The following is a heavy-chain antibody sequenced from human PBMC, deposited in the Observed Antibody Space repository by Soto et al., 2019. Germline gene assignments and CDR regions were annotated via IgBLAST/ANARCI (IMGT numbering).Heavy chain of an antibody. CDR3: VRDGGQGRGFIRPY. Sequence: SETLSLTCSVSGVSISSGFSYWSWIRQPPGKGLEWIGYIYFSGATNYSPSLKSRVSMSLDTSKSQISLKLNSVTAADTAVYYCVRDGGQGRGFIRPYWGQGILGPVS. J-gene: IGHJ4*02. CDR2: IYFSGAT. CDR1: GVSISSGFSY. D-gene: IGHD3-10*01. V-gene: IGHV4-61*01.